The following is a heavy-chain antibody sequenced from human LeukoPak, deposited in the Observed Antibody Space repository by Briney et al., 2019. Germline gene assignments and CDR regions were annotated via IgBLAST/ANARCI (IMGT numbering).Heavy chain of an antibody. CDR1: GFTVSSNY. CDR3: ASRSAPYYYGSGLNSADYYYYYMDV. V-gene: IGHV3-53*01. Sequence: GGSLRLSCAASGFTVSSNYMSWVRQAPGKGLEWVSVIYSGGSTYYADSVKGRFTISRDNSKNTLYLQMNSLRAEDTAVYYCASRSAPYYYGSGLNSADYYYYYMDVWGKGTTVTISS. CDR2: IYSGGST. J-gene: IGHJ6*03. D-gene: IGHD3-10*01.